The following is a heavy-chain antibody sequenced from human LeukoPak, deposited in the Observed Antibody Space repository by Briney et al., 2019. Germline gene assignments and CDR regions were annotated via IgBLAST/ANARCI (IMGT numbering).Heavy chain of an antibody. Sequence: GGSLRLSCAASEFSFSSYWMHWVRQAPGKGLVWVSRIKSDGSSTSYADSVKGRFTISRDNAKNTLYLQMNSLRAEDTAVYYCTRSDWFDPWGQGTLVTVSS. J-gene: IGHJ5*02. CDR3: TRSDWFDP. CDR2: IKSDGSST. V-gene: IGHV3-74*01. CDR1: EFSFSSYW.